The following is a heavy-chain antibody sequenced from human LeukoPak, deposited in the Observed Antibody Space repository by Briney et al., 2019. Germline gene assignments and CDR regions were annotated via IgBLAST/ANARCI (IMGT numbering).Heavy chain of an antibody. J-gene: IGHJ4*02. CDR2: ISYDGSNK. CDR3: ARDMTLVVVPAALDY. CDR1: GFTFSSYA. D-gene: IGHD2-2*01. V-gene: IGHV3-30-3*01. Sequence: PGGSLRLSCAASGFTFSSYAMSWVRQAPGKGLEWVAVISYDGSNKYYADSVKGRFTISRDNSKNTLYLQMNSLRAEDTAVYYCARDMTLVVVPAALDYWGQGTLVTVSS.